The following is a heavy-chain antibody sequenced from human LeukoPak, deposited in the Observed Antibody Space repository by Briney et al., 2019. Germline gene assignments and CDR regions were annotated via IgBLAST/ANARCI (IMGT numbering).Heavy chain of an antibody. V-gene: IGHV4-59*01. CDR3: AWVRANYFDY. CDR1: GGSISSYY. Sequence: SETLSLTCTVSGGSISSYYWGWIRQPPGKGLEWIGYIYFSGSTNYNPSLKSRVAISVDTSKNQFSLKLSSVTAADTAVYYCAWVRANYFDYWGQGTLVTVSS. CDR2: IYFSGST. J-gene: IGHJ4*02. D-gene: IGHD4/OR15-4a*01.